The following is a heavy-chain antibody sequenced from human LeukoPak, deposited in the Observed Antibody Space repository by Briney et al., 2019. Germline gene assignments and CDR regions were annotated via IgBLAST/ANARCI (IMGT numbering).Heavy chain of an antibody. Sequence: GGSLRLSCAASGFTFNNYAMTWVRQAPGKGLEWVAVIWYDGSNKYYADSVKGRFTISRDNSKNTLYLQMNSLRAEDTAVYYCAKGGYCSGGSCSPIDYWGQGTLVTVSS. CDR2: IWYDGSNK. D-gene: IGHD2-15*01. J-gene: IGHJ4*02. V-gene: IGHV3-33*06. CDR1: GFTFNNYA. CDR3: AKGGYCSGGSCSPIDY.